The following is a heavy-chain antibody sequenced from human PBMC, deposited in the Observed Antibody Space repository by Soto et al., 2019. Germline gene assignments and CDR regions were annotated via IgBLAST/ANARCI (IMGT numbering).Heavy chain of an antibody. Sequence: GGSLRLSCAASGFTFTRYSMNWVRQAPGKGLEWVSSISSTTNYIYYADSMKGRFTVSRDNAKNSVYLEMNSLSAEDTAVYYCARESEDLTSNFDYWGQGTLVTAPQ. CDR2: ISSTTNYI. J-gene: IGHJ4*02. CDR1: GFTFTRYS. V-gene: IGHV3-21*01. CDR3: ARESEDLTSNFDY.